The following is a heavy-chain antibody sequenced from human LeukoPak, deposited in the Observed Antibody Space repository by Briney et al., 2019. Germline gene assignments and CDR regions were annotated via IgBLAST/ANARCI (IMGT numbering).Heavy chain of an antibody. J-gene: IGHJ3*02. CDR1: GFTFSSYE. V-gene: IGHV3-48*03. CDR2: ISSSGSTI. D-gene: IGHD3-22*01. CDR3: ARVDSIKDAFDI. Sequence: GGSLRLSCAASGFTFSSYEMNWVRQAPGKGLEWVSYISSSGSTIYYADSVKGRFTISRDNSKNTLYLQMNTLRAEDTAVYYCARVDSIKDAFDIWGQGTMVTVSS.